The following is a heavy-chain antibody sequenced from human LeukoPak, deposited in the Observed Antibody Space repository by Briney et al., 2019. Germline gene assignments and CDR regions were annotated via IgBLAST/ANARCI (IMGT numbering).Heavy chain of an antibody. V-gene: IGHV3-30-3*01. J-gene: IGHJ4*02. CDR2: ISYDGSNK. D-gene: IGHD3-22*01. CDR1: GFTFSSYA. CDR3: TTDYLYYYDKDFDY. Sequence: GRSLRLSCAASGFTFSSYAMHWVRQAPGKGLEWVAVISYDGSNKYYADSVKGRFTISRDNSKNTLYLQMNSLKTGDTAVYYCTTDYLYYYDKDFDYWGQGTLVTVSS.